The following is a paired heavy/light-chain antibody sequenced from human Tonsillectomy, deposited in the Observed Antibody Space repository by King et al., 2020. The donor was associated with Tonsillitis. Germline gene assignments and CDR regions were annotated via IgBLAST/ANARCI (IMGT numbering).Heavy chain of an antibody. CDR2: ISYDEIDK. CDR3: AKGRRDTSSWYGVDW. V-gene: IGHV3-30*18. J-gene: IGHJ4*02. D-gene: IGHD6-13*01. CDR1: GFTFSSYG. Sequence: QVQLVESGGGVVQPGRSLRLSCAASGFTFSSYGMHWVRQAPGKGLDWVAAISYDEIDKYYADSVKGRFTISRDNSNSTLYLQMNSLRGEDTAVYYCAKGRRDTSSWYGVDWWGQGTLVTVSS.
Light chain of an antibody. CDR3: QVWYSLSDHWV. J-gene: IGLJ3*02. CDR1: SIGAKN. CDR2: DDS. Sequence: SYVLTQPPSVSVAPGQTATITCGGNSIGAKNVHWYQQKPGQAPVLVVYDDSDRPSGIPERFSGSNSGNTATLTISRAAAGDEADYYCQVWYSLSDHWVFGGGTKLTVL. V-gene: IGLV3-21*02.